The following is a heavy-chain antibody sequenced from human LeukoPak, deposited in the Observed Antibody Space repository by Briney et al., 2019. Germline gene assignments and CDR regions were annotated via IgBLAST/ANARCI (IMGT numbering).Heavy chain of an antibody. J-gene: IGHJ4*02. V-gene: IGHV3-9*01. CDR1: GFTFDDYA. CDR2: ISWNSGSI. Sequence: QTGGSLRVSCAASGFTFDDYAMHWVRQAPGKGLEWVSGISWNSGSIGYADSVKGRFTISRDNAKNSLYLQMNSLRAEDTALYYCAKSNAYYYDSSGFLFDYWGQGTLVTVSS. CDR3: AKSNAYYYDSSGFLFDY. D-gene: IGHD3-22*01.